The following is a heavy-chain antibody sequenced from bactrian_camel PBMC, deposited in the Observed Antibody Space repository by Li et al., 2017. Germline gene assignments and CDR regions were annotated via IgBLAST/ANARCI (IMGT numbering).Heavy chain of an antibody. Sequence: SCSASGYTYSSYCMGWFRQAPGKEREGVASICSIPVYADSVKGRFTISLNTAKSTLYLQMNSLEPEDTFVYYCAASFTACVPRAHYVARYDYWGQGTQVTVS. J-gene: IGHJ4*01. CDR3: AASFTACVPRAHYVARYDY. CDR1: GYTYSSYC. V-gene: IGHV3S57*01. D-gene: IGHD3*01. CDR2: ICSIP.